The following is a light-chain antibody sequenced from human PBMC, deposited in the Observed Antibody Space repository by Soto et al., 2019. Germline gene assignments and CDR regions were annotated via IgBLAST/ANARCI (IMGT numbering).Light chain of an antibody. CDR2: GAS. Sequence: EIVLTQSPGTLSLSPGERATLSCRASQSVSSSYLAWYQQKPGQAPRLLIYGASSRATSIPDRFSGSGSGTDFTLTLSRLEPEDFAVYYCQQYGSSPRTFGQGTKVEIK. CDR1: QSVSSSY. J-gene: IGKJ1*01. V-gene: IGKV3-20*01. CDR3: QQYGSSPRT.